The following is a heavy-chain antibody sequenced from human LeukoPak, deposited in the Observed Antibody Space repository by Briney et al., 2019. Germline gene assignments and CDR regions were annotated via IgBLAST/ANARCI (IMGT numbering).Heavy chain of an antibody. Sequence: SEALSLTCTVSGGSISSGGYYWSWIRQHPGKGLEWIGYIYYSGSTYYNPSLKSRVTISVDTSKNQFSLKLSSVTAADTAVYYCARSDGSGSYYPPPFDYWGQGTLVTVSS. J-gene: IGHJ4*02. CDR2: IYYSGST. CDR3: ARSDGSGSYYPPPFDY. CDR1: GGSISSGGYY. D-gene: IGHD3-10*01. V-gene: IGHV4-31*03.